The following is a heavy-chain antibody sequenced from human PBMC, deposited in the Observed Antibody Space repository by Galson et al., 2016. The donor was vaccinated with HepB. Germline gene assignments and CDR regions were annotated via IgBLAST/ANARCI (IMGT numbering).Heavy chain of an antibody. V-gene: IGHV4-4*02. CDR1: GDSISSSTW. J-gene: IGHJ5*02. Sequence: SETLSLTCAVSGDSISSSTWWSWVRQPPGKGLEWIGAIFPSVSTNSNPSLKSRVTISVDNSKNQFSLKLTSVTAADTAVYYCAKRLFGSNWFDPWGQGTLVTVSS. CDR2: IFPSVST. D-gene: IGHD3-16*01. CDR3: AKRLFGSNWFDP.